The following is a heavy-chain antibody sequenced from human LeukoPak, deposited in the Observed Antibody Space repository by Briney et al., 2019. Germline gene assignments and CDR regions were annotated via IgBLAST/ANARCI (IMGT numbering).Heavy chain of an antibody. CDR1: GFTFSSYA. D-gene: IGHD3-10*01. V-gene: IGHV3-23*01. CDR2: ISGSGGST. CDR3: AHPGWPYYYGSGSYLDY. J-gene: IGHJ4*02. Sequence: TGGSLRLSCAASGFTFSSYAMSWVRQAPGKGLEWVSAISGSGGSTYYADSVKGRFTISRDNSKNTLYLQMNSLRAEDTAVYYCAHPGWPYYYGSGSYLDYWGQGTLVTVSS.